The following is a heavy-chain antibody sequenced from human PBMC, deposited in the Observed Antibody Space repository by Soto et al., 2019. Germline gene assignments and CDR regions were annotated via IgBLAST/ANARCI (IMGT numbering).Heavy chain of an antibody. D-gene: IGHD3-10*01. CDR2: IYYSGST. V-gene: IGHV4-30-4*01. Sequence: SETLSLTCTVSGGSISSGDYYWSWIRQPPGKGLEWIGYIYYSGSTYYNPSLKSRVTISVDTSKNQFSLKLSSVTAADTAVYYCASSTTYYYGSGALNYWGQGTLVTVSS. CDR3: ASSTTYYYGSGALNY. CDR1: GGSISSGDYY. J-gene: IGHJ4*02.